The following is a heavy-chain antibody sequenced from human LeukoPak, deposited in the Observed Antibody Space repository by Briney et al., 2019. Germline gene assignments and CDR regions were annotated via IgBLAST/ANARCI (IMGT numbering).Heavy chain of an antibody. CDR1: GGSFSGYY. V-gene: IGHV4-34*12. CDR3: ARGTVLTGYASFDY. D-gene: IGHD3-9*01. CDR2: IIHSGRT. Sequence: PSETLSLTCAAYGGSFSGYYWSWIRQTPGKGLEWLGEIIHSGRTNYSPSPSLKSRVSLSVDTSQNHFSLRLTSVTAADTAVYYCARGTVLTGYASFDYWGQGSLVTVSS. J-gene: IGHJ4*02.